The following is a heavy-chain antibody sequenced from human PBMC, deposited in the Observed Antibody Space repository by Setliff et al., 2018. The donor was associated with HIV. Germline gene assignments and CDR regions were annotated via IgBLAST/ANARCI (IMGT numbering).Heavy chain of an antibody. Sequence: GSLRLSCAASGFIFSHAWMSWVRQAPGKGLEWVGRIKSKTDGGTTDYAAPVKGRFTISRDDSKNTLYLQMNSLKTEDTAVYYCTTGPRYSYGRFDYWGQGTLVTVSS. CDR1: GFIFSHAW. V-gene: IGHV3-15*01. CDR2: IKSKTDGGTT. D-gene: IGHD5-18*01. CDR3: TTGPRYSYGRFDY. J-gene: IGHJ4*02.